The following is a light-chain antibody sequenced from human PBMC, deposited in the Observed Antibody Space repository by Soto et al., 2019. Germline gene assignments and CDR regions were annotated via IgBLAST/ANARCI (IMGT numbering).Light chain of an antibody. CDR1: SSDVGGYNH. CDR2: DVS. CDR3: SSYTSSDTYF. V-gene: IGLV2-14*01. Sequence: QSALTQPASVSGSPGQSITISCTGTSSDVGGYNHVSWYQQHPGKAPKLMIYDVSNRPSGASNRFSGSKSGGTASLTISALQAEDEAEYYCSSYTSSDTYFFGTGTKVTVL. J-gene: IGLJ1*01.